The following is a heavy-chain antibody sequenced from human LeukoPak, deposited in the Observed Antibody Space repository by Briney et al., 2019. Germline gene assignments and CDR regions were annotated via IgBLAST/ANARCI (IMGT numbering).Heavy chain of an antibody. D-gene: IGHD4-17*01. CDR2: ISSSSSYI. Sequence: PGGSLGLSCAASGFTFSSYSMNWVRQAPGKGLEWVSSISSSSSYIYYADSVKGRFTISRDNAKNSLYLQMNSLRAEDTAVYYCARVPSYGDYLDYWGQGTLVTVSS. CDR1: GFTFSSYS. V-gene: IGHV3-21*01. CDR3: ARVPSYGDYLDY. J-gene: IGHJ4*02.